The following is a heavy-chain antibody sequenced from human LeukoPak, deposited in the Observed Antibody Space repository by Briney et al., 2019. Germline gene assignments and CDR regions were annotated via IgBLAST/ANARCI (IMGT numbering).Heavy chain of an antibody. CDR2: IYYSGST. CDR3: ARQSCFSTSCTFDY. Sequence: PSETLSLTCTVSGGSISSYYWSWIRRPPGKGLESIGYIYYSGSTNYNPSLKSRVTISVDTSKNQFSLKLSSVTAADTAVYYCARQSCFSTSCTFDYWGQGTLVIVSS. V-gene: IGHV4-59*08. D-gene: IGHD2-2*01. J-gene: IGHJ4*02. CDR1: GGSISSYY.